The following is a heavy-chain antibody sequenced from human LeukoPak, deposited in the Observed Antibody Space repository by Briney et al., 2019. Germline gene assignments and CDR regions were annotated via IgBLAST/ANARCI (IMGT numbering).Heavy chain of an antibody. Sequence: SETLSLTCTVSGGSISSYYWGWIRQPPGKGLEWIGSIYYSGSTYYNPSLKSRVTISVDTSKNQFSLKLTSVTAADTALYYCARSHDYGDNYFGYWGQGTLVTVSS. J-gene: IGHJ4*02. CDR3: ARSHDYGDNYFGY. D-gene: IGHD4-17*01. V-gene: IGHV4-39*01. CDR1: GGSISSYY. CDR2: IYYSGST.